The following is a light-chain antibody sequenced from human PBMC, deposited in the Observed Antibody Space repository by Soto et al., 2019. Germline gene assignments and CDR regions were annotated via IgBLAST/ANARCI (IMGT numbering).Light chain of an antibody. J-gene: IGKJ1*01. CDR1: QTISSW. V-gene: IGKV1-5*03. CDR2: KAS. CDR3: QQYSRCSA. Sequence: DIQMTPSPSTLSASVGDRVTITCRASQTISSWLAWYQQKPGMAPKLLIYKASTLQSGVPSRFSGSGSGTEFTLTISSLQPDDFASYYCQQYSRCSAFGQGTKVDIK.